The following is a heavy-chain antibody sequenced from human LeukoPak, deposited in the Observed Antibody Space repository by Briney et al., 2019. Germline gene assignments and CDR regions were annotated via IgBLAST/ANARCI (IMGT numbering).Heavy chain of an antibody. D-gene: IGHD2-15*01. CDR1: GFTFSSYS. V-gene: IGHV3-21*01. CDR2: ISSSSSYI. Sequence: GGSLRLSCAASGFTFSSYSMNWVRRAPGKGREWVSSISSSSSYIYYADSVKGRFTISRDNAKNSLYLQMNSLRAEDTAVYYCARLNSSSFDYWGQGTLVTVSS. CDR3: ARLNSSSFDY. J-gene: IGHJ4*02.